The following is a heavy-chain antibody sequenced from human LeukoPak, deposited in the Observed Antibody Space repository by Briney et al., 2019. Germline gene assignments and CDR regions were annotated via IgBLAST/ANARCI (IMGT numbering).Heavy chain of an antibody. CDR2: MNPNSGNT. J-gene: IGHJ3*02. CDR1: GYTFTSYD. D-gene: IGHD4-17*01. V-gene: IGHV1-8*01. CDR3: ASGRAYGDPIDAFDI. Sequence: GASVKVSCKASGYTFTSYDINWVRQATGQGLEWMGWMNPNSGNTGYAQKFQGRVTMTRDTSITTAYMELSRLRSDDTAIYYCASGRAYGDPIDAFDIWGQGTMVTVSS.